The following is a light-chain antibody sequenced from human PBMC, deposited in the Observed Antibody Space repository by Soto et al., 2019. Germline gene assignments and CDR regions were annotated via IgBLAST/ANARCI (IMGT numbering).Light chain of an antibody. CDR1: QSVSSY. Sequence: DIVLTQSPGTLSWSPGESASLSCRASQSVSSYLAWYQQKTGQAPRILIYDESNRATGIPDRLSGSGSGTDLNLTISRLEPEDFAVYYCHKRSNWPLTLGPGTKVDIK. CDR3: HKRSNWPLT. V-gene: IGKV3-11*01. CDR2: DES. J-gene: IGKJ3*01.